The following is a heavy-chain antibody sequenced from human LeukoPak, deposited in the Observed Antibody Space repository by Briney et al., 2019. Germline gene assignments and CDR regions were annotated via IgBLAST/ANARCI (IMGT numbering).Heavy chain of an antibody. CDR2: ISVDGSNE. D-gene: IGHD3-10*01. V-gene: IGHV3-30*03. CDR1: GFTFSNFG. J-gene: IGHJ6*02. CDR3: ARELGSGSYLPPMDRRYGMDV. Sequence: GGSLRLSCAASGFTFSNFGMHWVRQAPGKGLEWVAVISVDGSNEYYADSVKGRFTISRDNSKNKLFLQMNSLRAEDTAVYYCARELGSGSYLPPMDRRYGMDVWGQGTTVTVSS.